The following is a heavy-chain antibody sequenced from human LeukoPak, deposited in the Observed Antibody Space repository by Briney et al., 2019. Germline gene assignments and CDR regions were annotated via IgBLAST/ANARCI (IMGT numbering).Heavy chain of an antibody. CDR1: GFTFSRYW. V-gene: IGHV3-7*01. CDR3: ARGIVVAEYDY. CDR2: IKQHGSEK. Sequence: GGSLRLSCAASGFTFSRYWMSWVRQAPGKGLEWVANIKQHGSEKYYVDSVKGRFTVSRDNAKNSLYLQMNSLRAEDTAVYYCARGIVVAEYDYWGQGTLVTVSS. D-gene: IGHD6-19*01. J-gene: IGHJ4*02.